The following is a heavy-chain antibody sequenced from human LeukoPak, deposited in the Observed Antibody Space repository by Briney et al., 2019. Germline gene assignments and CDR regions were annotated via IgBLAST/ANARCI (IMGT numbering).Heavy chain of an antibody. CDR2: ISSSSSYT. CDR3: ARDTKAYYGSGGYFDY. V-gene: IGHV3-11*05. CDR1: GFTFSDYY. D-gene: IGHD3-10*01. J-gene: IGHJ4*02. Sequence: PGGYLRLSCAASGFTFSDYYMSWIRQAPGKGLEWVSYISSSSSYTNYADSVKGRFTISRDNAKNSLYLQMNSLRAEDTAVYYCARDTKAYYGSGGYFDYWGQGTLVTVSS.